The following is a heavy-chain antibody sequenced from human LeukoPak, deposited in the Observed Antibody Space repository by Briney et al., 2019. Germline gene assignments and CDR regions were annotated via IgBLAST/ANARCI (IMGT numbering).Heavy chain of an antibody. CDR3: ARGDLYYYDSSGSHFDY. V-gene: IGHV3-23*01. CDR1: GFTFSSYA. J-gene: IGHJ4*02. CDR2: ISGSGGST. Sequence: PGGSLRLSCAASGFTFSSYAMSWVRQAPGKGLKWVSAISGSGGSTYYADSVKGRFTISRDNSNNTLYLQMNSLRAEDTAVYYCARGDLYYYDSSGSHFDYWGQGTLVTVSS. D-gene: IGHD3-22*01.